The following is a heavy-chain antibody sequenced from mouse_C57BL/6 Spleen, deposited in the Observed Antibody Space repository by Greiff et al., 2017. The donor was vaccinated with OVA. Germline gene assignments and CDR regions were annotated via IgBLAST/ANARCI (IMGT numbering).Heavy chain of an antibody. V-gene: IGHV1-61*01. Sequence: QVQLQQPGAELVRPGSSVKLSCKASGYTFTSYWMDWVKQRPGQGLEWIGNIYPSDSETHYNQKFKDKATLTVDKSSSTAYMQLSSLTSEDSAVYYCARPLGRGYFDVWGKGTTVTVSS. CDR2: IYPSDSET. D-gene: IGHD4-1*01. J-gene: IGHJ1*03. CDR3: ARPLGRGYFDV. CDR1: GYTFTSYW.